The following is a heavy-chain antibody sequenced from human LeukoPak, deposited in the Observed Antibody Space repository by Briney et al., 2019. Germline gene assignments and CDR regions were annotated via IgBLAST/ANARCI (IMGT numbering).Heavy chain of an antibody. V-gene: IGHV3-30*04. CDR2: ISHDGSNE. Sequence: GGSLRLSCAASGFSFSSYAMHWVRQAPGKGLEWVAVISHDGSNEYYPDSVKGRFTISRDNSKNTLYLQMNSLRAEDTAVYYCARDSSGSYNWFDPWGQGTLSPSPQ. CDR1: GFSFSSYA. J-gene: IGHJ5*02. D-gene: IGHD6-19*01. CDR3: ARDSSGSYNWFDP.